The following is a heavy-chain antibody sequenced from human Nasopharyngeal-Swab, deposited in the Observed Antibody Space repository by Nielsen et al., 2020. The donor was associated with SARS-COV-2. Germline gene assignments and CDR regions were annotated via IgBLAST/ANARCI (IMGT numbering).Heavy chain of an antibody. D-gene: IGHD3-22*01. J-gene: IGHJ5*02. V-gene: IGHV4-4*02. Sequence: SETLSLTYAVSGGSISSSNWWSWVRQPPGKGLEWIGEIYHSGSTNYNPSLKSRVTISVDKSKNQFSLKLSSVTAADTAVYYCARNTYYYDSSGYYPAWGQGTLVTVSS. CDR3: ARNTYYYDSSGYYPA. CDR2: IYHSGST. CDR1: GGSISSSNW.